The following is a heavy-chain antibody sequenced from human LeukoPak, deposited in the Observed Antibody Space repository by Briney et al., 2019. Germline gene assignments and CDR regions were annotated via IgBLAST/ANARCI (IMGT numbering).Heavy chain of an antibody. V-gene: IGHV3-30-3*01. J-gene: IGHJ5*02. Sequence: AGGSLRLSCAASGFTFSNYAMPWVRQAPGKGLEWVALISYGGSNTYYADSVKGRFTISRDNAKNSLYLQMNSLRAEDTAVYYCARGEYYYDSSGTNWFDPWGQGTLVTVSS. CDR1: GFTFSNYA. D-gene: IGHD3-22*01. CDR3: ARGEYYYDSSGTNWFDP. CDR2: ISYGGSNT.